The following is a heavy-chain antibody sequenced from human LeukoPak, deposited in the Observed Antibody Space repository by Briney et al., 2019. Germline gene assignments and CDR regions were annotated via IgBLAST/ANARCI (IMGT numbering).Heavy chain of an antibody. D-gene: IGHD2-2*02. CDR1: GFTFSTYW. Sequence: PGGSLRLSCAASGFTFSTYWMSWVRQAPGKGLEWVANINQDESEKYYLDSVKGRFTISRDNAKKSVYLQMNSLRAEDTAVYYCARVGAKYCTTTSCYTDFWGQGTLVTVSS. CDR3: ARVGAKYCTTTSCYTDF. V-gene: IGHV3-7*01. CDR2: INQDESEK. J-gene: IGHJ4*02.